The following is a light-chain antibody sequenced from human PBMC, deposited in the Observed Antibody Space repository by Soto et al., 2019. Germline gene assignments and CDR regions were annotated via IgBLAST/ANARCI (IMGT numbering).Light chain of an antibody. CDR2: EVS. J-gene: IGLJ2*01. V-gene: IGLV2-14*01. Sequence: QSALTQPASVSGSPGQSITISCTGTSSDVGGYNSVSWYQQHPGKAPKLMIYEVSNRPSGVSNRFSGSKSGNTASLTISGLQAEDEADYYCSSYTRSSTFFGGGTKLTVL. CDR1: SSDVGGYNS. CDR3: SSYTRSSTF.